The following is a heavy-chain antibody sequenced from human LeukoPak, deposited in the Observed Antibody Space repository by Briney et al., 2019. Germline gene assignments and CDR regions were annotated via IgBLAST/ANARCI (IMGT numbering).Heavy chain of an antibody. CDR3: ARAQSTSVPYYMDV. J-gene: IGHJ6*03. CDR1: GGSISSGSYY. V-gene: IGHV4-61*02. CDR2: IYTSGST. D-gene: IGHD2-2*01. Sequence: SQTLSLTCTVSGGSISSGSYYWSWIRQPAGKGLEWIGRIYTSGSTNYNPSLKSRVTISVDTSKNQFSLKLSSVTAADTAVYYCARAQSTSVPYYMDVWGKGTTVTVSS.